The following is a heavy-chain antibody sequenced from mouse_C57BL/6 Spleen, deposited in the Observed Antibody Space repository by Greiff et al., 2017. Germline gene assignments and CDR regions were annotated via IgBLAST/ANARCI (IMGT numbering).Heavy chain of an antibody. Sequence: QVQLQQSGAELVKPGASVKISCKASGYAFSSYWMNWVKKRPGKGLEWIGQIYPGDGDTNYNGKFKGKATLTADKSSSTAYMQLSSLTSEDSAVYFCARWGDYFAYWGQGTLVTVSA. J-gene: IGHJ3*01. CDR2: IYPGDGDT. V-gene: IGHV1-80*01. CDR3: ARWGDYFAY. CDR1: GYAFSSYW. D-gene: IGHD2-4*01.